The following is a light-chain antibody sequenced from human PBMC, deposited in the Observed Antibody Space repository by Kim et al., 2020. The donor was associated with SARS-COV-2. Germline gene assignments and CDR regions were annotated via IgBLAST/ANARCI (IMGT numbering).Light chain of an antibody. V-gene: IGLV3-21*04. CDR1: YIGGKS. J-gene: IGLJ3*02. CDR3: QVWDNTGDHPV. Sequence: SYELTQPPSVSVAPGKTARMTCGGNYIGGKSVPWYQQKPGQAPVLVIYYDSDRPSGIPERFSGSNSGNRATLSISRVEAGDEADYYCQVWDNTGDHPVFGGGTQLTVL. CDR2: YDS.